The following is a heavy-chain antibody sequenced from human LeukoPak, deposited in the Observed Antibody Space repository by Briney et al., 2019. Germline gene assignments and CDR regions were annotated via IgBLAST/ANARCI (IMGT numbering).Heavy chain of an antibody. CDR2: ITSSGDGT. CDR1: GFTFSDYY. CDR3: AKDRPHYYGSNGHYYRRDGDY. Sequence: WGSLRLSCAASGFTFSDYYLSWIRQAPGKGLQWVSSITSSGDGTYYADSVKGRFTISRDNSENMLYLQMNSLRVEDTAVYFCAKDRPHYYGSNGHYYRRDGDYWGQGTLVTVSS. V-gene: IGHV3-23*01. D-gene: IGHD3-22*01. J-gene: IGHJ4*02.